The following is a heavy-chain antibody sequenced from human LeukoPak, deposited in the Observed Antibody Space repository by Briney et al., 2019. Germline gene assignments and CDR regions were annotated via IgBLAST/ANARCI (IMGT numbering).Heavy chain of an antibody. J-gene: IGHJ4*02. CDR2: IKEDGSEK. V-gene: IGHV3-7*01. D-gene: IGHD3-22*01. Sequence: GGSLRLSCAASGFTFSTFWMSWVRQAPGKGLERVANIKEDGSEKYYVDSVKGRFTISRDSAKNSLYLQMNSLRAEDTAVYYCATSSVSRGLYFDFWGQGTLVTVSS. CDR3: ATSSVSRGLYFDF. CDR1: GFTFSTFW.